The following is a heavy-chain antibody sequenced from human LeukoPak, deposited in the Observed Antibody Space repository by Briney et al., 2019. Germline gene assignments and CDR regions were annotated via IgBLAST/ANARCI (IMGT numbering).Heavy chain of an antibody. D-gene: IGHD2-2*01. CDR1: GFTFSSYS. Sequence: PGGSLRLSCAASGFTFSSYSMNWVRQAPGKGLEWVSSISSSSSYIYYADSVKGRFTISRDNAKNSLYLQMNSLRAEGTAVYYCARDADIVVVPAATDAFDIWGQGTMVTVSS. CDR2: ISSSSSYI. J-gene: IGHJ3*02. V-gene: IGHV3-21*01. CDR3: ARDADIVVVPAATDAFDI.